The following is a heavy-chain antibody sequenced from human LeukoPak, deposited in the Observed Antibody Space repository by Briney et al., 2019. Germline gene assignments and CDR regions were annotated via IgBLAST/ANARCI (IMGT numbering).Heavy chain of an antibody. CDR1: GFTFSDYF. Sequence: GGSLRLSCAASGFTFSDYFMTWIRQAPGKGLEWVSAISGSGGSTYYADSVKGRFTISRDNSKYTLYLQMNSLRAEDTAVYYCANNGGNPWWGQGTLVTVSS. D-gene: IGHD4-23*01. V-gene: IGHV3-23*01. J-gene: IGHJ4*02. CDR3: ANNGGNPW. CDR2: ISGSGGST.